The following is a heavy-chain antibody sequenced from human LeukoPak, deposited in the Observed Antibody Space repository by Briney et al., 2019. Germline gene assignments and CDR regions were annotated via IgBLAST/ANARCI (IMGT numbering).Heavy chain of an antibody. D-gene: IGHD6-13*01. CDR3: ANGGYTSSWHVVDY. CDR1: GFTFRSYG. Sequence: PGRSLRLSCAASGFTFRSYGMHWVRQAPGKGLEWVAVISYDGSNKYYADSVKGRFTISRDNSKNTLYLQMSSLRPEDTAVYYCANGGYTSSWHVVDYWGQGTLVTVSS. CDR2: ISYDGSNK. J-gene: IGHJ4*02. V-gene: IGHV3-30*18.